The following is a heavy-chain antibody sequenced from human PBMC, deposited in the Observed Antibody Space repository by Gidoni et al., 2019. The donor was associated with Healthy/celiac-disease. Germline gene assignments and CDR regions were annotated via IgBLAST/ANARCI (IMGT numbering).Heavy chain of an antibody. CDR1: GFTFSSYS. V-gene: IGHV3-48*01. J-gene: IGHJ6*02. Sequence: EVQLVESGGGLVQPGGSLRLSRAASGFTFSSYSMNWVRQAPGKGLEWVSYISSSSSTIYYADSVKGRFTNSRDNAKNSLYLQMNSLRAEDTAVYYCARDLLLWFGELLSRYYYYGMDVWGQGTTVTVSS. CDR3: ARDLLLWFGELLSRYYYYGMDV. D-gene: IGHD3-10*01. CDR2: ISSSSSTI.